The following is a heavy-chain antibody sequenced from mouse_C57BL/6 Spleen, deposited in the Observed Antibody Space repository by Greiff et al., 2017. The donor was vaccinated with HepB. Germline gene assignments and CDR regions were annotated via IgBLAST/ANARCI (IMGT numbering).Heavy chain of an antibody. D-gene: IGHD2-3*01. Sequence: VQLKQSGPELVKPGASVKISCKASGYSFTGYYMHWVKQSHGNILDWIGYIYPYNGVSSYNQKFKGKATLTVDKSSSTAYMELRSLTSEDSAVYYCARKGYDGYYDYAMDYWGQGTSVTVSS. V-gene: IGHV1-31*01. J-gene: IGHJ4*01. CDR1: GYSFTGYY. CDR3: ARKGYDGYYDYAMDY. CDR2: IYPYNGVS.